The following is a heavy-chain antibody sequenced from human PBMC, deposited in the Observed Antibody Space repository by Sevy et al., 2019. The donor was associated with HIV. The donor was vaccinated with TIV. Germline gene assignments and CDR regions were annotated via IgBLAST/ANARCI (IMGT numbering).Heavy chain of an antibody. J-gene: IGHJ3*02. V-gene: IGHV4-59*01. CDR3: ARDLPHEIVGASSYAFDI. D-gene: IGHD1-26*01. Sequence: SETLSLTCTVSGGSTSTYFWTWIRQPPGKGLEWIGYMFYSGSTNYNPSLKSRVTISVDMSKNQLSLKLSSVTAADTAVYYCARDLPHEIVGASSYAFDIWGQRTMVTVSS. CDR1: GGSTSTYF. CDR2: MFYSGST.